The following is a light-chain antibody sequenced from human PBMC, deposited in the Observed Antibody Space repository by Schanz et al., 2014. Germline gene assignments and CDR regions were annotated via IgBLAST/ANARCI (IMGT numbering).Light chain of an antibody. CDR2: EVN. Sequence: QSALTQPPSASGSPGQSVTISCTGTSSDVGGYTYVSWYQQHPGKAPKLMIYEVNKRPSGVPDRFSGSKSGNTASLTISGLQAEDEADYYCSSYTSSSTRVFGGWTKLTVL. CDR3: SSYTSSSTRV. V-gene: IGLV2-8*01. CDR1: SSDVGGYTY. J-gene: IGLJ3*02.